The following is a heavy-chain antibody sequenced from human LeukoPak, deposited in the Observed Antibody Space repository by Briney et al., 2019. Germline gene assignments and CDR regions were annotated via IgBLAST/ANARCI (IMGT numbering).Heavy chain of an antibody. CDR1: GFTFSSYA. J-gene: IGHJ6*02. CDR3: ANLRYYYYGRDI. Sequence: PGGSLRLSCAASGFTFSSYAMSWVRQAPGKGLEWVSGIGSSDGSTDYADSVKGRFTISRDNSKRTLYLQLTSLRAEDTAIYYCANLRYYYYGRDIWGQGTTVTVSS. CDR2: IGSSDGST. V-gene: IGHV3-23*05.